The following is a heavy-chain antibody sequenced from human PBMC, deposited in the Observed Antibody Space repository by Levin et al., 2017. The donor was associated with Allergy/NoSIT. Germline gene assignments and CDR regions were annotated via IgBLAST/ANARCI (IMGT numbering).Heavy chain of an antibody. CDR3: ARDAPREYSSSSGGFGY. CDR1: GYTFTSYY. CDR2: INPSGGST. J-gene: IGHJ4*02. Sequence: ASVKVSCKASGYTFTSYYMHWVRQAPGQGLEWMGIINPSGGSTSYAQKFQGRVTMTRDTSTSTVYMELSSLRSEDTAVYYCARDAPREYSSSSGGFGYWGQGTLVTVSS. D-gene: IGHD6-6*01. V-gene: IGHV1-46*01.